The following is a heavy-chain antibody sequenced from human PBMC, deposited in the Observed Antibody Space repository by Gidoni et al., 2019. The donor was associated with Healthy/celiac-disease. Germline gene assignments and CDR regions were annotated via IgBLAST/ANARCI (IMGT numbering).Heavy chain of an antibody. Sequence: QVQLQESGPGLVKPSQTLSLTCTVSGGSISSGSYYWSLLRQPAGKGLEWIGRIYTSGSNNYNPSLKSRVTISVDTSKNQFSLKLSSVTAADTAVYHCARRTDSSSWYQDNWFDPWGQGTLVTVSS. CDR1: GGSISSGSYY. CDR3: ARRTDSSSWYQDNWFDP. J-gene: IGHJ5*02. V-gene: IGHV4-61*02. CDR2: IYTSGSN. D-gene: IGHD6-13*01.